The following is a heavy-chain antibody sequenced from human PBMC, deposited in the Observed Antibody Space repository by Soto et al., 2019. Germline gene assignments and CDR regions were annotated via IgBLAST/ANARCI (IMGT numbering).Heavy chain of an antibody. J-gene: IGHJ4*02. CDR1: GLTFSSYA. Sequence: GGSLRLSCAASGLTFSSYAMSWVRRAPGKGLEWVSAISGSGGSTYYADSVKGRFTISRDNAKNSLYLEMNSLRSEDTALYYCAKDHDEDFGYDLDYFNYWGRGTLVTVSS. CDR2: ISGSGGST. V-gene: IGHV3-23*01. D-gene: IGHD5-12*01. CDR3: AKDHDEDFGYDLDYFNY.